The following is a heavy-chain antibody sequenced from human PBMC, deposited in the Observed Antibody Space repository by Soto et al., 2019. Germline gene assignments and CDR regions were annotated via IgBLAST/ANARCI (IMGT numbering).Heavy chain of an antibody. D-gene: IGHD6-13*01. J-gene: IGHJ4*02. V-gene: IGHV3-48*03. Sequence: GGSLRLSCAASGFTFSTYEMNWVRQAPGKGLEWVSYISSSGSTIYYADSVKGRFTISSDNAKKSLYLQMNSLRDEDTAVYYCARDLGGYSSSWYYFDYWGQGTLVTVSS. CDR2: ISSSGSTI. CDR1: GFTFSTYE. CDR3: ARDLGGYSSSWYYFDY.